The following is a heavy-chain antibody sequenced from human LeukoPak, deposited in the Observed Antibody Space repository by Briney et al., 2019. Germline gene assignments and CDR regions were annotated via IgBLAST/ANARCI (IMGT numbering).Heavy chain of an antibody. V-gene: IGHV3-23*05. J-gene: IGHJ4*02. D-gene: IGHD5-18*01. Sequence: GGSLRLSCAASGFTFSNYGMNWVRQAPGKGLEWVSVTDTSGVITYYTDSVKGRFTISRDNSKNTLNLEMDSLRVEDTAVYYCAKGDTGVIRRYYLASWGQGTLVTVSS. CDR2: TDTSGVIT. CDR3: AKGDTGVIRRYYLAS. CDR1: GFTFSNYG.